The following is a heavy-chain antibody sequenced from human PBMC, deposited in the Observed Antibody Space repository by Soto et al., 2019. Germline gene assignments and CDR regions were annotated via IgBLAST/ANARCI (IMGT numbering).Heavy chain of an antibody. CDR2: IHYSGST. D-gene: IGHD6-6*01. Sequence: PSETLSLTCAVSGDSISSMNWWSWVRQPPGKGLEWIGEIHYSGSTYYNPSLKSRVTISVDTSKNQFSLKLSSVTAADTAVYYCARERPDGARLDPWGQGTLVTVSS. CDR1: GDSISSMNW. V-gene: IGHV4-4*02. J-gene: IGHJ5*02. CDR3: ARERPDGARLDP.